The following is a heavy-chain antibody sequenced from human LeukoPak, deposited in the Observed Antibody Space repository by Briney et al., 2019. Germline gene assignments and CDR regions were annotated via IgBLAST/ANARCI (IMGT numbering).Heavy chain of an antibody. CDR2: INHSGST. Sequence: SETLSLTCAVYGGSFSGYYWSWIRQPPGKGLEWIGEINHSGSTNYNPSLKSRVTISVDTSKNQFSLKLGSVTAADTAVYYCARGGSLLWFGEFNRYFDYWGQGTLVTVSS. CDR3: ARGGSLLWFGEFNRYFDY. D-gene: IGHD3-10*01. J-gene: IGHJ4*02. V-gene: IGHV4-34*01. CDR1: GGSFSGYY.